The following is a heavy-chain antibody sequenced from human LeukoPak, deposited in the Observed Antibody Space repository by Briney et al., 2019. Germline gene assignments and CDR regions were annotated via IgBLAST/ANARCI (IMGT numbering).Heavy chain of an antibody. CDR1: GFTFSRYT. D-gene: IGHD2-21*02. CDR2: TRNSSSHI. J-gene: IGHJ4*02. Sequence: GGSLRLSCAASGFTFSRYTMNWVRQAPGKGLEWVSSTRNSSSHIFYADSVKGRFIISRDNAQNSLFLQMNSLRPEDTAVYYCARVQSSIVMSPIPTFDYWGQGILVTVSS. V-gene: IGHV3-21*01. CDR3: ARVQSSIVMSPIPTFDY.